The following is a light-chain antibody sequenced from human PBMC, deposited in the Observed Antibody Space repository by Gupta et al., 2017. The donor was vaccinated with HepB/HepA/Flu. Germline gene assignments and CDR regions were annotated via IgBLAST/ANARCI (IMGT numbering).Light chain of an antibody. Sequence: EIVLTHSPGTLSLYPGERATLSCRASQSVSSSYLDWYQQKPGQAPRLLIYGASSRATGIPDRFSGSGSGTDFTLTISRLEPEDFAVYYCQQYGSSPLTFGQGTRVEIK. CDR2: GAS. J-gene: IGKJ1*01. CDR1: QSVSSSY. CDR3: QQYGSSPLT. V-gene: IGKV3-20*01.